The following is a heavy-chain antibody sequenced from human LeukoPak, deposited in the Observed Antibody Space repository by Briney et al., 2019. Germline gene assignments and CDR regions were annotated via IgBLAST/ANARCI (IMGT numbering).Heavy chain of an antibody. Sequence: PSETLSLTCTVSGGSISSSSYYWGWIRQPPGKGLEWIGSIYYSGSTYYNPSLKSRVTISVDTSKNQFSLKLSSVTAADTAVYYCARLLGHSSGWYGASAYYFDYWGQGTLVTVSS. V-gene: IGHV4-39*01. CDR2: IYYSGST. CDR3: ARLLGHSSGWYGASAYYFDY. J-gene: IGHJ4*02. CDR1: GGSISSSSYY. D-gene: IGHD6-19*01.